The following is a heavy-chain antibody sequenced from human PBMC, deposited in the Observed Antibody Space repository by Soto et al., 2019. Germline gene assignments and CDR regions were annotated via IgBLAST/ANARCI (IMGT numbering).Heavy chain of an antibody. CDR1: GFTLDDYG. V-gene: IGHV3-20*04. CDR3: AIASYSGYDSYIDY. CDR2: INWNGGST. D-gene: IGHD5-12*01. J-gene: IGHJ4*02. Sequence: GGSLRISCAGPGFTLDDYGMSRGRPAPGKGLEWVSGINWNGGSTGYADSVKGRFTISRDNAKNSLYLQMNSLRAEDTALYYCAIASYSGYDSYIDYWGQGTLVTVSS.